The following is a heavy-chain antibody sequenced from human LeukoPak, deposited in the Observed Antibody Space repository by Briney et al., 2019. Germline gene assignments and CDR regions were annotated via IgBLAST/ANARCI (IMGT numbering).Heavy chain of an antibody. D-gene: IGHD6-19*01. CDR2: ISPGSTTI. CDR1: GLFSSTKT. V-gene: IGHV3-48*04. J-gene: IGHJ4*02. Sequence: GGSFSLSVAAPGLFSSTKTMNWSGQLPGRGWKGIAYISPGSTTIFYADSLKGRFTVSRDNAKNSLFLEMNSLRADDTAVYYCARDSDWYSGLFDHWGQGTPVTVS. CDR3: ARDSDWYSGLFDH.